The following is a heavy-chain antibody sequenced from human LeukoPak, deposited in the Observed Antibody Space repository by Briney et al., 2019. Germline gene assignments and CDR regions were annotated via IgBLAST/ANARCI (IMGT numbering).Heavy chain of an antibody. CDR2: ISASGST. D-gene: IGHD2-15*01. J-gene: IGHJ4*02. CDR3: AKQLGYCSDGSCYFPY. Sequence: GGSLRLSCAASGFTLRNYAVSWVRQAPGKGLEWVSGISASGSTYYADSVKGRFTISRDNSKSTLCLQMNSLRAEDTAVYYCAKQLGYCSDGSCYFPYWGQGTLVTVSS. V-gene: IGHV3-23*01. CDR1: GFTLRNYA.